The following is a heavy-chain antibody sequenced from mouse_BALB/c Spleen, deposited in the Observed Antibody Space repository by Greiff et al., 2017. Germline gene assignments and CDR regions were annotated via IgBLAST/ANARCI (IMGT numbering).Heavy chain of an antibody. CDR2: IDPENGNT. V-gene: IGHV14-1*02. CDR3: ARYDGYYWYFDV. J-gene: IGHJ1*01. D-gene: IGHD2-3*01. Sequence: EVQLQQSGAELVRPGALVKLSCKASGFNIKDYYMHWVKQRPEQGLAWIGWIDPENGNTIYDPKFQGKASITADTSSNTAYLQLSSLTSEDTAVYYCARYDGYYWYFDVWGAGTTVTGSS. CDR1: GFNIKDYY.